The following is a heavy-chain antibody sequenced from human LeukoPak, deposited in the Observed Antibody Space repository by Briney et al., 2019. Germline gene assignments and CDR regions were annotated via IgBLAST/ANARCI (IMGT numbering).Heavy chain of an antibody. CDR1: GFTFSFYT. CDR2: INPDGSEK. V-gene: IGHV3-7*01. Sequence: GGSLRLSCAASGFTFSFYTMNWVRQAPGKGLEWVASINPDGSEKYSVDSVKGRFTISRYNAKNSLYQQINSLRAEDTAAYYCARDRGFGELYFDYWGQGTLVTVSS. J-gene: IGHJ4*02. CDR3: ARDRGFGELYFDY. D-gene: IGHD3-10*01.